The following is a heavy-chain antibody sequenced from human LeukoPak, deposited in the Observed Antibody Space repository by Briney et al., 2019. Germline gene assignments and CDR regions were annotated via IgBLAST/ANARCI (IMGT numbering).Heavy chain of an antibody. CDR1: GGSISSNSYY. CDR3: AREARYCSGGNCYDKHFYYYYYMDV. Sequence: SETLSLTCAVSGGSISSNSYYWGWIRQPPGKGLEWIGSIYYSGSTYYNPSLKSRVAISVDTSKNQFSLKLSSVTAADTAVYYCAREARYCSGGNCYDKHFYYYYYMDVWGKGTTVTVSS. J-gene: IGHJ6*03. D-gene: IGHD2-15*01. CDR2: IYYSGST. V-gene: IGHV4-39*07.